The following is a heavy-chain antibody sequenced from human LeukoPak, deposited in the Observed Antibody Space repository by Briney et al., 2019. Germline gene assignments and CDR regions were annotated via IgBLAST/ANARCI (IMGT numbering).Heavy chain of an antibody. J-gene: IGHJ4*02. CDR1: GFTFGDYY. Sequence: PGGSLRLSCAASGFTFGDYYMSWIRQAPGKGLEWVSYISSSGSTIYYADSVKGRFTISRDNAKNSLYLQMNSLRAEDTAVYYCARDRVASSGWSGGSIDYWGQGTLVTVSS. CDR2: ISSSGSTI. CDR3: ARDRVASSGWSGGSIDY. V-gene: IGHV3-11*01. D-gene: IGHD6-19*01.